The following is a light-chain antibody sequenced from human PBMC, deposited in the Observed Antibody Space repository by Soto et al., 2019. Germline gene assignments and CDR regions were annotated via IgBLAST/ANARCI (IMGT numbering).Light chain of an antibody. CDR2: GAS. Sequence: EIVLTQSPGTLSLSPGERATLSCRASQSVSSSYLVWYQQKPGQAPRLLIYGASIRATGIPDRFSGSGSGSEFTLTISSLQSEDFAVYYCQQYNNWPQTFGQGTKVDIK. J-gene: IGKJ1*01. V-gene: IGKV3-20*01. CDR1: QSVSSSY. CDR3: QQYNNWPQT.